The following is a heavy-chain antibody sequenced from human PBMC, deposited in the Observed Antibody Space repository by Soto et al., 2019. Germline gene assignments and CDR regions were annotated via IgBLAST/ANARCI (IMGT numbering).Heavy chain of an antibody. CDR3: AKDLGAVPSTGHGFDY. D-gene: IGHD6-19*01. CDR1: GFTFSSYT. J-gene: IGHJ4*02. Sequence: GGSLRLSCAASGFTFSSYTMSWARQAPGKGLEWVSTISGSGRNTYYADSVKGRFTISRDNSRTTVYLQMNSLRAEDTAVYYCAKDLGAVPSTGHGFDYRGRGTLVTASS. CDR2: ISGSGRNT. V-gene: IGHV3-23*01.